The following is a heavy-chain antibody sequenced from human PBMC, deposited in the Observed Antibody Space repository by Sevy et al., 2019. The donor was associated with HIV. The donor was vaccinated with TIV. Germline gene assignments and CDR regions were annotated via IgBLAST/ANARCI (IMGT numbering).Heavy chain of an antibody. V-gene: IGHV2-5*02. CDR3: AHRRSKGITITVFDY. CDR1: GFSFSTSGVG. Sequence: SGPTLVKPTQILTLTCTFSGFSFSTSGVGVGWIRQPPGKAPEWLALIYWDGDTRYSPSLMNRLTITKETSNDQVVLRMANIETVDTDRYYCAHRRSKGITITVFDYWGQGTLVTVSS. D-gene: IGHD3-9*01. CDR2: IYWDGDT. J-gene: IGHJ4*02.